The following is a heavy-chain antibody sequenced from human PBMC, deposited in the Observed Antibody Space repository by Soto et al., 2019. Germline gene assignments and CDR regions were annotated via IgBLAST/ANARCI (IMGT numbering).Heavy chain of an antibody. V-gene: IGHV6-1*01. Sequence: SQTLSLTCVISGYSVASNSVAWNLVRQSPSRGLEWLGRTYYRSRWYNDYAVSVRSRIAINPDTSKNHFSLQLNSVTPDDTAVYYCARSEEDSDYYYYGMDVWGQGTTVTVSS. CDR2: TYYRSRWYN. J-gene: IGHJ6*02. CDR1: GYSVASNSVA. D-gene: IGHD2-15*01. CDR3: ARSEEDSDYYYYGMDV.